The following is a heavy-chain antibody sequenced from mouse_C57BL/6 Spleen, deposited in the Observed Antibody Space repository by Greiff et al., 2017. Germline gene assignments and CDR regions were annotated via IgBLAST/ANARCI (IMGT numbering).Heavy chain of an antibody. CDR2: INPSNGGT. V-gene: IGHV1-53*01. D-gene: IGHD1-1*01. J-gene: IGHJ1*03. CDR3: ASWAIYYYGSSDV. Sequence: QVQLQQSGTELVKPGASVKLSCKASGYTFTSYWMHWVKQRPGQGLEWIGNINPSNGGTNYNEKFKSKATLTVDKSSSTAYMQLSSLTSEDSAVYYCASWAIYYYGSSDVWGTGTTVTVSS. CDR1: GYTFTSYW.